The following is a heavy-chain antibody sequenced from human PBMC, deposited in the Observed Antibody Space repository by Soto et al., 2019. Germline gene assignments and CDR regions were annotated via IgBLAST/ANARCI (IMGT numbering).Heavy chain of an antibody. CDR3: AWGYMVRPYYCGMDV. CDR2: MNPNSGNT. J-gene: IGHJ6*02. CDR1: GYTFTSYD. D-gene: IGHD1-1*01. V-gene: IGHV1-8*01. Sequence: QVQLVQSGAEVKKPGASVKVSCKASGYTFTSYDINWVRQATGQGLEWMGWMNPNSGNTGYAQKFQGRVTMTRNTCIGTADMELSSLRLEGPAVYSCAWGYMVRPYYCGMDVWGQGTTVTGSS.